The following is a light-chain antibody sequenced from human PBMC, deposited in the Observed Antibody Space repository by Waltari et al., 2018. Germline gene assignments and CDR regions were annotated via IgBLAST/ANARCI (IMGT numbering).Light chain of an antibody. CDR2: CAS. J-gene: IGKJ4*01. V-gene: IGKV4-1*01. CDR3: QQYYSTPLT. Sequence: DIVMTQSPDSLAVSLGERATINCKSSQSVLYSSNNKNYLVWYQQKPGQPPKLLIYCASTRESGVPDRFSGSGSGTDFTLTISSLQAADVAVYYCQQYYSTPLTFGGGTKVEIK. CDR1: QSVLYSSNNKNY.